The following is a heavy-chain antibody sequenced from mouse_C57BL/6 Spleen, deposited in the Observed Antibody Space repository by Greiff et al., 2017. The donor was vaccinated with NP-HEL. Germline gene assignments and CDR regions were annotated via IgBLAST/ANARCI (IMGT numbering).Heavy chain of an antibody. CDR1: GYTFTSYW. Sequence: QVQLQQPGAELVMPGASVKLSCKASGYTFTSYWMHWVKQRPGQGLEWIGEIDPSDSYTNYNQKFKGKSTLTVDKSSSTAYMQLSSLTSEDSAVYYCAGPYSNYSQWYFDVWGTGTTVTVSS. D-gene: IGHD2-5*01. V-gene: IGHV1-69*01. J-gene: IGHJ1*03. CDR3: AGPYSNYSQWYFDV. CDR2: IDPSDSYT.